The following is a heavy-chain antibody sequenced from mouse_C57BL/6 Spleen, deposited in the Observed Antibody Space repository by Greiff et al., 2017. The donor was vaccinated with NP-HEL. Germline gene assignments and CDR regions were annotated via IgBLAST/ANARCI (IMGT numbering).Heavy chain of an antibody. CDR3: TRITPVVAPYFDV. J-gene: IGHJ1*03. D-gene: IGHD1-1*01. CDR1: GFTFSDAW. V-gene: IGHV6-6*01. CDR2: IRNKANNHAT. Sequence: EVKLVESGGGLVQPGGSMKLSCAASGFTFSDAWMDWVRQSPEKGLEWVAEIRNKANNHATYYAESVKGRFTISRDDSKSSVYLQMNSVRAEDTGIYYCTRITPVVAPYFDVWGTGTTVTVSS.